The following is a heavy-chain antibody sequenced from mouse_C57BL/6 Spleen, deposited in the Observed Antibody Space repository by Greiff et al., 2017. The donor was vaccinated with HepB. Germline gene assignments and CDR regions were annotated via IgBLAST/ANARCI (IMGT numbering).Heavy chain of an antibody. J-gene: IGHJ3*01. Sequence: EVQLQQSGPELVKPGASVKISCKASGYTFTDYYMNWVKQSHGKSLEWIGDINPNNGGTSYNQKFKGKATLTVDKSSSTAYMELRSLTSEDSAVDYCARSQDNHYYGSSYGFAYWGQGTLVTVSA. CDR3: ARSQDNHYYGSSYGFAY. CDR2: INPNNGGT. V-gene: IGHV1-26*01. CDR1: GYTFTDYY. D-gene: IGHD1-1*01.